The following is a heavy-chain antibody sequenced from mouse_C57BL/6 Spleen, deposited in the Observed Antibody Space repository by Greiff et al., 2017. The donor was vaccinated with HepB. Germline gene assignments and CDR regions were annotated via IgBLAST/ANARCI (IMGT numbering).Heavy chain of an antibody. Sequence: QVQLQQPGAELVMPGASVKLSCKASGYTFTSYWMHWVKQRPGQGLEWIGEIDPSDSYTNYNQKFKGKSTLTVDKSSSTAYMQLSSLTSEDSAVYYCASGRLRRFAYWGQGTLVTVSA. CDR3: ASGRLRRFAY. CDR2: IDPSDSYT. V-gene: IGHV1-69*01. CDR1: GYTFTSYW. D-gene: IGHD2-4*01. J-gene: IGHJ3*01.